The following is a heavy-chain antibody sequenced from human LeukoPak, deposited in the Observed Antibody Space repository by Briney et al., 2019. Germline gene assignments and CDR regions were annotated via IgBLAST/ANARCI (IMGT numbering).Heavy chain of an antibody. J-gene: IGHJ4*02. Sequence: SVKVSCKASGGTFSSYAIGWVRQAPGQGLEWMGRIIPILGIANYAQKFQGRVTITADKSTSTAHMELSSLRSEDTAVYYCARDGVTIAVAGKYYFDYWGQGTLVTVSS. CDR1: GGTFSSYA. CDR2: IIPILGIA. D-gene: IGHD6-19*01. CDR3: ARDGVTIAVAGKYYFDY. V-gene: IGHV1-69*04.